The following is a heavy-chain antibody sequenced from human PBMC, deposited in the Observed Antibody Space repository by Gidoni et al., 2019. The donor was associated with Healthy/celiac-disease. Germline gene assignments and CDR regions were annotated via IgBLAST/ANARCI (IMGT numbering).Heavy chain of an antibody. CDR2: ISSSSSYI. CDR1: GFTFSSYS. D-gene: IGHD2-8*01. Sequence: EVQLVESGGGLVKPGGSLRLSCAASGFTFSSYSMNWVRQAPGKGLEWGSSISSSSSYIYYADSVKGRFTISRDNAKNSLYLQMNSLRAEDTAVYYCARDRDLLGYCTNGVCPGGAFDIWGQGTMVTVSS. J-gene: IGHJ3*02. V-gene: IGHV3-21*01. CDR3: ARDRDLLGYCTNGVCPGGAFDI.